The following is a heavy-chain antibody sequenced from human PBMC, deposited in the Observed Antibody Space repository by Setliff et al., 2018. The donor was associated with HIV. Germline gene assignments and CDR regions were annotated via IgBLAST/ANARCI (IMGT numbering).Heavy chain of an antibody. CDR2: IYPGDSDT. Sequence: GESLKISCKGSGYSFTNYWIGWVRQMPGKGLEWMGIIYPGDSDTRYSPSFQGQVTISADKSISTAYLQWSSLKASDTAMYYRARHGYCSGTSCSEYYYYYCMDVWGQGTTVTVSS. J-gene: IGHJ6*02. V-gene: IGHV5-51*01. CDR1: GYSFTNYW. D-gene: IGHD2-2*03. CDR3: ARHGYCSGTSCSEYYYYYCMDV.